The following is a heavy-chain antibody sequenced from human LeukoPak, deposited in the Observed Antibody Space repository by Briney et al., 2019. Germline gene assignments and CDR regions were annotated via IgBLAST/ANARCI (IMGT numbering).Heavy chain of an antibody. V-gene: IGHV4-39*01. J-gene: IGHJ4*02. CDR1: GGSISSAAYY. CDR2: IYYNGDS. CDR3: ARHISANTGYFDS. Sequence: SETLALTCTVSGGSISSAAYYWGCIRQSPGKGLEWIGSIYYNGDSYYNPSLKSRVAIFVDTSRGQVSLDLHYLTAADTALYYCARHISANTGYFDSCGQGTLVTVSS.